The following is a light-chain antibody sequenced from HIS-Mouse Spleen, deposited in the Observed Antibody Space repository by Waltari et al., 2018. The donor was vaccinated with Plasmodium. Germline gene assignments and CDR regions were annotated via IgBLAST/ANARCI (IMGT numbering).Light chain of an antibody. Sequence: QSVLTQPPSASGTPGQRVTISCSGSSSNIGRNTVNWYQQLPGTAPKLLIYSNHQRPSGVPDRFSGSKSGTSASLAISGLQSEDEADYYCAAWDDSLNGYVFGTGTKVTVL. CDR3: AAWDDSLNGYV. CDR2: SNH. V-gene: IGLV1-44*01. CDR1: SSNIGRNT. J-gene: IGLJ1*01.